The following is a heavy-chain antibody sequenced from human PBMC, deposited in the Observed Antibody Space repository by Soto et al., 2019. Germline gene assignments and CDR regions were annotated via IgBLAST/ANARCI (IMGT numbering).Heavy chain of an antibody. D-gene: IGHD2-15*01. Sequence: QVQLVQSGAEVKKPGSSVKVSCKASGGTFSSYAISWVRQAPGQGLEWMGGIIPIFGTADYAQKFQGRVTMTADESTSTGYMELSSLTSEDTAVYYCASVETQRYYYGMDVWGQGATGTVSS. CDR2: IIPIFGTA. V-gene: IGHV1-69*12. CDR3: ASVETQRYYYGMDV. J-gene: IGHJ6*02. CDR1: GGTFSSYA.